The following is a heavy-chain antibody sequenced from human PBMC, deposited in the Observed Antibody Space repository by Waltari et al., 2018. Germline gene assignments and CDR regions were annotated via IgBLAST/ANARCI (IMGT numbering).Heavy chain of an antibody. Sequence: QVQLQQWGAGLLKPSETLSLTCAVSGGSFTFFYWTWIRQPPGKGLEWIGEINPRGTTTCSPALRSRVSISSDTSKNQFSLKLTSVTAADTAVYYCARADRGPRSGSSATPAWGPWGQGTLVTVSS. CDR1: GGSFTFFY. J-gene: IGHJ5*02. CDR3: ARADRGPRSGSSATPAWGP. V-gene: IGHV4-34*01. CDR2: INPRGTT. D-gene: IGHD1-26*01.